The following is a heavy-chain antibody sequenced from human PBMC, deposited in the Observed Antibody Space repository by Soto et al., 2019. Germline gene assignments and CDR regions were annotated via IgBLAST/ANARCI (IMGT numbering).Heavy chain of an antibody. CDR3: VRRALDPSCHYYPYNGFDA. Sequence: PGESLKISCQGSGYIFTKYWIAWVRQKPGKGLEWIGIIDPVDSDDRYSPSFEGQVTISVGKSNNTAFLRWEKLKTCDTATYFCVRRALDPSCHYYPYNGFDAWGQGNQVTVSS. J-gene: IGHJ5*02. CDR2: IDPVDSDD. D-gene: IGHD3-22*01. V-gene: IGHV5-51*01. CDR1: GYIFTKYW.